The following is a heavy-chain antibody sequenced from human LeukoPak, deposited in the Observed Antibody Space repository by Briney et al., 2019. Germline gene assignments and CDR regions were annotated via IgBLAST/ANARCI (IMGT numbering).Heavy chain of an antibody. CDR3: ARDPSEYYYYGMDV. J-gene: IGHJ6*02. Sequence: GGSLRLSCAASGFTFSDYYMSWIRQAPGKGLEWVSYISSRGSTIYYADSVKGRFTISRDNAKNSLYLQMNSLRAEDTAVYYCARDPSEYYYYGMDVWGQGTTVTVSS. CDR2: ISSRGSTI. CDR1: GFTFSDYY. V-gene: IGHV3-11*04.